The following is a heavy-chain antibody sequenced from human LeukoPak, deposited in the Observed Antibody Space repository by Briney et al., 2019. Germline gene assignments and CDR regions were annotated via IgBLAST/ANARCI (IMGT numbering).Heavy chain of an antibody. CDR1: GFTFSSYA. CDR2: ISGSGDST. Sequence: PGGSLRLSCAASGFTFSSYAMSWVRQAPGKGLEWVSVISGSGDSTYYADSVKGRFTISRDNSKNTLYLQMNTLRAEDTAVYYCAIDSPTLYGSGSYYNLDYWGQGTLVTVSS. D-gene: IGHD3-10*01. J-gene: IGHJ4*02. V-gene: IGHV3-23*01. CDR3: AIDSPTLYGSGSYYNLDY.